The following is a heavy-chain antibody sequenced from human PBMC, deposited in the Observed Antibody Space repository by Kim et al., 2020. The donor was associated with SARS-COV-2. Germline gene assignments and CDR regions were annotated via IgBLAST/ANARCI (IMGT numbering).Heavy chain of an antibody. CDR2: VYYTGRT. J-gene: IGHJ4*02. Sequence: SETLSLTCTVSGASISSSGYYWGWIRQPPGKGLEWIGSVYYTGRTYYNPSLKSRVTISVDTSKNQFSLKLSSVTAADTAVYYCARHFGGTSIRFLGLFQFDYWGQGTLVTVSS. D-gene: IGHD2-2*02. CDR1: GASISSSGYY. V-gene: IGHV4-39*01. CDR3: ARHFGGTSIRFLGLFQFDY.